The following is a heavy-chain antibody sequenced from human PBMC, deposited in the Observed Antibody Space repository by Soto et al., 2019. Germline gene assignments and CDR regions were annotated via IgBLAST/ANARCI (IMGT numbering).Heavy chain of an antibody. V-gene: IGHV4-59*01. CDR3: ARIGGYHGPLDY. Sequence: AETLFLTCSVSGFSLRSYFWSWIRQPPGRGLEWIGYTYHRGSTNYSPSLKSRVAISLDTSENQFSLKVNSVTAADTAVYYCARIGGYHGPLDYWGQGTPVTVSS. J-gene: IGHJ4*02. CDR1: GFSLRSYF. CDR2: TYHRGST. D-gene: IGHD3-16*02.